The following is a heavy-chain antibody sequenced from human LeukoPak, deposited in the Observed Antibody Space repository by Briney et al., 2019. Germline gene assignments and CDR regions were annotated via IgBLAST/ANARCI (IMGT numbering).Heavy chain of an antibody. CDR1: GFTFSSYS. CDR2: ISSSSSYI. CDR3: ARDRWSSSEIAY. V-gene: IGHV3-21*01. Sequence: GGSLRLSCAASGFTFSSYSMNWVRQAPGKGLEWVSSISSSSSYIYYADSAKGRFTISRDNAKNSLYLQMNSLRAEDTAVYYCARDRWSSSEIAYWGQGTLVTVSS. D-gene: IGHD6-6*01. J-gene: IGHJ4*02.